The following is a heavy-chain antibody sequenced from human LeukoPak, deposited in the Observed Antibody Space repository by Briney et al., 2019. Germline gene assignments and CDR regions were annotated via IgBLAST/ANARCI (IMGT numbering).Heavy chain of an antibody. J-gene: IGHJ6*02. D-gene: IGHD3-3*01. CDR3: ARDRYDFWSGYPPDYYYHGMDV. CDR1: GFTVSSNF. V-gene: IGHV3-53*01. Sequence: PGGSLRLSCAASGFTVSSNFMSWVRQAPGKGLEWVSVIYSGGSTYYADSVKGRFTISRDNSKNTLYLQMNSLRAEDTAVYYCARDRYDFWSGYPPDYYYHGMDVWGQGTTVTVSS. CDR2: IYSGGST.